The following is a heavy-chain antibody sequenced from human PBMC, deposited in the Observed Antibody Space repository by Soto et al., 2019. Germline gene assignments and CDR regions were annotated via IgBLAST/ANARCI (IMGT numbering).Heavy chain of an antibody. J-gene: IGHJ6*02. Sequence: EVQLVESGGGLIQPGGSLRLSWAASGLTVSSNYMNWVRQAPGKGLEWVSLIYTGGGTYYADSVKGRFTVSRDNSKNTLYLQMNSLRAEDTAVYYCARMGQWRVPGDYYYGMDVWGQGTSVTVSS. D-gene: IGHD6-19*01. CDR1: GLTVSSNY. CDR2: IYTGGGT. V-gene: IGHV3-53*01. CDR3: ARMGQWRVPGDYYYGMDV.